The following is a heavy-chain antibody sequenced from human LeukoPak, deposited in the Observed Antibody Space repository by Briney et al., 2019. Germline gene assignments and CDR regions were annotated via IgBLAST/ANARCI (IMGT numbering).Heavy chain of an antibody. CDR3: AKDKGSIAAAGSFDL. Sequence: QPGRSLRLSCAASGFTFDDYAMHWVRQAPGKGLEWVSGISWNSGSIGYADSVKGRFTISRDNAKNSLYLQMNSLRAEDTALYYCAKDKGSIAAAGSFDLWGRGTLVTVSS. CDR1: GFTFDDYA. CDR2: ISWNSGSI. V-gene: IGHV3-9*01. J-gene: IGHJ2*01. D-gene: IGHD6-13*01.